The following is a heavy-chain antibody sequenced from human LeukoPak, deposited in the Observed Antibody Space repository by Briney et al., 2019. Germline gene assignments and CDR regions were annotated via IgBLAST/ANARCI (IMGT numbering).Heavy chain of an antibody. CDR1: GFTFSSYG. J-gene: IGHJ3*02. D-gene: IGHD3-10*01. CDR3: AKDPYYGSGSSGDAFDI. Sequence: PGGSLRLACAASGFTFSSYGMHWVRQAPGKGLEWVAFIRYDGSNKYYADSVKGRFTISRDNSKNTLYLQMNSLRAEDTAVYYCAKDPYYGSGSSGDAFDIWGQGTMVTVSS. CDR2: IRYDGSNK. V-gene: IGHV3-30*02.